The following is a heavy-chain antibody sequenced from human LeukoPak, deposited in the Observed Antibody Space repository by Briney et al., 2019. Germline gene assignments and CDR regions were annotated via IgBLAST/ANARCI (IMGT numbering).Heavy chain of an antibody. CDR3: ATHGWLQSYYFDY. CDR1: GGSISSHY. CDR2: IYCSGST. V-gene: IGHV4-59*08. J-gene: IGHJ4*02. Sequence: SETLSLTCTVSGGSISSHYWSWIRQPPGKGLEWIGYIYCSGSTNYNPSLKSRVTISVDTSKNHFSLKLTSVTAADTAVYYCATHGWLQSYYFDYWGQGTLVTVSS. D-gene: IGHD5-24*01.